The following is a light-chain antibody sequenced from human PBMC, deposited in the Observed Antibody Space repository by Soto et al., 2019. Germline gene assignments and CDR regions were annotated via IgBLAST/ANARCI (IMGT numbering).Light chain of an antibody. J-gene: IGKJ4*01. Sequence: IQLTQTPSSLSASVGDRVTITCRASQGISSFLAWYQQNPGKAPKLLFYAASSMQTGVPSRFSGSGFGTDFTLTITSLQPEDFATYYCQQVESYPSTFGGGTKVEMK. CDR1: QGISSF. CDR2: AAS. V-gene: IGKV1-9*01. CDR3: QQVESYPST.